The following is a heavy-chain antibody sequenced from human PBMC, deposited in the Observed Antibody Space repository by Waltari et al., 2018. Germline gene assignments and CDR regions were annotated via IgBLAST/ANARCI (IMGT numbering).Heavy chain of an antibody. CDR3: ARGDTSNWFASYFDF. Sequence: QVRLQESGPGLVKPSETLSLTCTVSAASISSYYWSWIRQPPGKGLEWIAYIYFSGSTSYNPSLRSRVAISGDTSKNQFSLRLSSVTAADTAVYYCARGDTSNWFASYFDFWGQGILVSVSS. CDR2: IYFSGST. D-gene: IGHD3-10*01. J-gene: IGHJ4*02. CDR1: AASISSYY. V-gene: IGHV4-59*01.